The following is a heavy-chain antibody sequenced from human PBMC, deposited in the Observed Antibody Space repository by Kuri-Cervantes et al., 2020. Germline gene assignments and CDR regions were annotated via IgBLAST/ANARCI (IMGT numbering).Heavy chain of an antibody. D-gene: IGHD3-10*01. J-gene: IGHJ5*02. CDR1: GYSFSSYG. V-gene: IGHV1-18*01. Sequence: ASVKVSCKPSGYSFSSYGIYWVRQAPGQGLEWMGWISTYNDDRTYAQKIQGRVTMTRDTSTSTVYMELSSLRSEDTAVYYCARGPGRNWFDPWGQGTLVIVSS. CDR3: ARGPGRNWFDP. CDR2: ISTYNDDR.